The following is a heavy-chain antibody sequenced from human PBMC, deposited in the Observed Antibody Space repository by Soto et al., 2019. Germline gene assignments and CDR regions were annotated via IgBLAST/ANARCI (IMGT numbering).Heavy chain of an antibody. Sequence: PSETLSLTCTVSGGSISSYYWSWIRQPPGKGLEWIGYIYYSGSTNYNPSLKSRVTISVDTSKNQFSLKLSSVTAADTAVYYSARVTTRAAQVLDYWGQGTLVTVTS. CDR1: GGSISSYY. CDR2: IYYSGST. D-gene: IGHD6-25*01. V-gene: IGHV4-59*01. CDR3: ARVTTRAAQVLDY. J-gene: IGHJ4*02.